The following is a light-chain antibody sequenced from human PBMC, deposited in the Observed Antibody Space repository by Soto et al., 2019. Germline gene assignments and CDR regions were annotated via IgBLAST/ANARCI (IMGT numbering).Light chain of an antibody. CDR3: QQYNSWPIT. CDR1: QNINSD. V-gene: IGKV3D-15*01. CDR2: GAS. J-gene: IGKJ5*01. Sequence: EIVMTQSPATLSVSPGESATLSCRASQNINSDLAWYVQKPGQAPRRVIYGASTWGTDVPPRFTGSGSGTELPLTLSGLQSEDFAVYYCQQYNSWPITFGQGTLL.